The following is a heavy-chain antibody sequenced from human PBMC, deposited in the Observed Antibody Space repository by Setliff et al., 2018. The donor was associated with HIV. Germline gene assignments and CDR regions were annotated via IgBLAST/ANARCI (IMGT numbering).Heavy chain of an antibody. CDR1: GVSINRTDHY. J-gene: IGHJ5*02. Sequence: SETLSLTCSVSGVSINRTDHYWGWIRQSPGKRLEWIGSVSQSGSTYYNPSLKSRITISVDRSKNLFSLKLISVTAADQGVYYCARVPVAGANWFDPWGLG. CDR2: VSQSGST. CDR3: ARVPVAGANWFDP. D-gene: IGHD2-21*01. V-gene: IGHV4-39*01.